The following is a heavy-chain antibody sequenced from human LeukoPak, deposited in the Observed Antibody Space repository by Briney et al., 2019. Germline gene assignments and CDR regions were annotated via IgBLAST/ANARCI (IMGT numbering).Heavy chain of an antibody. CDR3: ATGRSGWTNYYYYGMDV. CDR2: IYTSGST. V-gene: IGHV4-4*07. D-gene: IGHD6-19*01. CDR1: GGSISSYY. J-gene: IGHJ6*02. Sequence: SETLSLTCTVSGGSISSYYWSWIRQPAGKGLEWIGRIYTSGSTNYNPSLKSRVTISVDTSKNQFSLKLSSVTAADTAVYYCATGRSGWTNYYYYGMDVWGQGTTVTVSS.